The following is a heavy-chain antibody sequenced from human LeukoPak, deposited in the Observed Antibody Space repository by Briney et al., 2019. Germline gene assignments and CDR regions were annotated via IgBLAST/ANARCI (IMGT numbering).Heavy chain of an antibody. J-gene: IGHJ2*01. V-gene: IGHV3-33*01. D-gene: IGHD3-9*01. CDR3: TTDRPYILTGYYEGYFDL. CDR2: IWYDGSKI. Sequence: GTSLRLSCAASGFTFSGYAIHWVRQAPGKGLEWVAVIWYDGSKIYYADSVKGRFTISRDNSKNTLYLQMNSLKTEDTAVYYCTTDRPYILTGYYEGYFDLWGRGTLVTVSS. CDR1: GFTFSGYA.